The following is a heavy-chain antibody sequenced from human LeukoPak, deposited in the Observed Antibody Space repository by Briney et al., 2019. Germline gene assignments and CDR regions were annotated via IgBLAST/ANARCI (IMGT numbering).Heavy chain of an antibody. CDR1: GYTLTELS. D-gene: IGHD3-10*01. J-gene: IGHJ5*02. CDR2: FDPEDGET. V-gene: IGHV1-24*01. CDR3: AGELLWFEDKRRLDP. Sequence: ASVKVSCKVSGYTLTELSMHWVRQAPGKGLEWMGGFDPEDGETIYAQKFQGRVTMTEDTSTDTAYMELSSLRSEDTAVYYCAGELLWFEDKRRLDPWGQGTLVTVSS.